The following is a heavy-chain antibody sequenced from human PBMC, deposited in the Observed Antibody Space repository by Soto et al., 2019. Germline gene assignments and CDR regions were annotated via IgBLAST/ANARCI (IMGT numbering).Heavy chain of an antibody. V-gene: IGHV1-8*01. Sequence: VKGSCTASGNTFTSYDINWVRQATGHGLEWMGWINPNSGNIGYAQKFQGRVTMTRDTAIRTAYMEVSRLRSDDTAVYYCARGRASGSYYLLDYWGQGTLVTVSS. CDR3: ARGRASGSYYLLDY. D-gene: IGHD3-10*01. J-gene: IGHJ4*02. CDR2: INPNSGNI. CDR1: GNTFTSYD.